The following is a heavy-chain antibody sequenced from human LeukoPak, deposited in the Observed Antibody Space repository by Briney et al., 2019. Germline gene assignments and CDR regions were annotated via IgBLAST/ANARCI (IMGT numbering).Heavy chain of an antibody. Sequence: GGSLRLSCAASGFTFNNYAMNWVRQAPGKGLEWVSVISGSGGTTYYADSVKGRFTISRDSSKNTLYLQMNSLRAEDTAVYYCAKENPVGGTNYFDYWGQGTLVTVPS. J-gene: IGHJ4*02. V-gene: IGHV3-23*01. CDR2: ISGSGGTT. CDR3: AKENPVGGTNYFDY. CDR1: GFTFNNYA. D-gene: IGHD1-26*01.